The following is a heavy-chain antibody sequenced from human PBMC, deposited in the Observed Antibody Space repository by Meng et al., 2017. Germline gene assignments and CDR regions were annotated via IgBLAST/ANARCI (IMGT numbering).Heavy chain of an antibody. CDR2: IIPIFGTA. CDR3: HSGWYQAGDDY. D-gene: IGHD6-19*01. J-gene: IGHJ4*02. V-gene: IGHV1-69*06. CDR1: GGTFSSYA. Sequence: QVQLVQSGAEVKKPGSAVKVSGKAAGGTFSSYAISWVRQAPGQGLEWMGGIIPIFGTANYAQKFQGRVTITADKSTSTAYMELSSLRSEDTAVYYCHSGWYQAGDDYWGQGTLVTVSS.